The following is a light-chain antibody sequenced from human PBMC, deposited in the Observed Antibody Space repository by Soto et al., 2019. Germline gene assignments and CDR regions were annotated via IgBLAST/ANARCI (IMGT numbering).Light chain of an antibody. CDR2: KAS. J-gene: IGKJ1*01. CDR3: QQYETFSGT. Sequence: IQMTHSPSTLSVSVGDIVTITFRASQTISSWLAWYQQKPVKAPKLLIYKASTLKSGVPSRFSGSGSGTKFTLTIASLQPDDFATYYCQQYETFSGTFGPGTKVDIK. CDR1: QTISSW. V-gene: IGKV1-5*03.